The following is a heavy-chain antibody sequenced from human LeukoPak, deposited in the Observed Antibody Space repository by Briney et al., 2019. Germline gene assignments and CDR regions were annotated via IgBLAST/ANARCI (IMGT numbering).Heavy chain of an antibody. V-gene: IGHV3-30*04. CDR2: ISNDGSQR. CDR3: ARGLWFGELLYSRGGIDF. CDR1: GFTFSNYA. Sequence: PGGSLRLSCVASGFTFSNYAMHWVRQAPGKGPEWVAFISNDGSQRFDADSVKGRFTISRDNSKNTLYLQVNSLRLDDAAVYYCARGLWFGELLYSRGGIDFWGQGTLVTVSS. J-gene: IGHJ4*02. D-gene: IGHD3-10*01.